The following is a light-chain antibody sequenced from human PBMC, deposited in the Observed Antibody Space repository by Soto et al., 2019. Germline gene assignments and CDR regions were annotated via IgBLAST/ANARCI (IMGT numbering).Light chain of an antibody. V-gene: IGKV1-5*03. CDR3: QQYNSYRT. CDR2: QPS. Sequence: DIQMTQSPSTLSASGGDRVTITCRARQSISTWLAWYQQKPWKAPNLLIDQPSSLESGVPSRFSASGSGTEFTLPISSQQRDDFAPYYCQQYNSYRTFGQGTKVEIK. CDR1: QSISTW. J-gene: IGKJ1*01.